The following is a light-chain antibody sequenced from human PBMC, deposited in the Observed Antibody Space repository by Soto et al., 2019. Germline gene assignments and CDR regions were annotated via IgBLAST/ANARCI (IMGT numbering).Light chain of an antibody. V-gene: IGKV1-27*01. CDR3: QQRHMWPIT. CDR2: AAS. CDR1: QGISNY. Sequence: DIQMTQSPSSLSASVGDRVTITCRASQGISNYLAWYQQKPGKVPKLLIYAASTLQSGVPFRFSGSGSGTDFTLTISSLEPEDSAVYYCQQRHMWPITFGQGTRLEIK. J-gene: IGKJ5*01.